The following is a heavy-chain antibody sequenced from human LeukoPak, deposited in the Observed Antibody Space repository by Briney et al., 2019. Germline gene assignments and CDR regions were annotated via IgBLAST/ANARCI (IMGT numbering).Heavy chain of an antibody. V-gene: IGHV3-48*02. J-gene: IGHJ4*02. CDR1: GFTFSSHS. Sequence: GGSLRLSCAASGFTFSSHSMNWVRQAPGKGLEWISYISTSGTGISYADSVRGRFTISRDNAKNSLYLQMDSLRDEDTAMYYCAISGNWGQGTLVTVSS. CDR2: ISTSGTGI. D-gene: IGHD1-20*01. CDR3: AISGN.